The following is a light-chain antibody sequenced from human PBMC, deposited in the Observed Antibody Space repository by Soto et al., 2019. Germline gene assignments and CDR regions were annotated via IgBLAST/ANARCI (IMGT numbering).Light chain of an antibody. CDR1: RSNIGVNT. V-gene: IGLV1-44*01. Sequence: QSVLTQPPSASGTPGQRVTISCSGSRSNIGVNTVNWYQQLPGTAPKVVIYTNNQRPSGVPDRFSGSKSGTSASLAISGLQSEDEANYYCAVWDDSLNGVVFGGGTKVTVL. CDR3: AVWDDSLNGVV. CDR2: TNN. J-gene: IGLJ2*01.